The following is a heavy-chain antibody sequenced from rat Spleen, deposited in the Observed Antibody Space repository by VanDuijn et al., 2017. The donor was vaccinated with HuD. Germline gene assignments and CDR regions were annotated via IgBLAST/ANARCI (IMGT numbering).Heavy chain of an antibody. CDR3: TRGPPRDAVEHYYGYYFDY. D-gene: IGHD1-1*01. CDR2: ILSGGNT. Sequence: QVQLKESGPGLVKPSLTLSLTCTVSGFSLSNYGVSWVRQPPGKGLEWIAAILSGGNTYYNSALKSRLSISRDTSKRQVFLKMNSLQTEDTAIYFCTRGPPRDAVEHYYGYYFDYWGQGVMVTVSS. V-gene: IGHV2S8*01. CDR1: GFSLSNYG. J-gene: IGHJ2*01.